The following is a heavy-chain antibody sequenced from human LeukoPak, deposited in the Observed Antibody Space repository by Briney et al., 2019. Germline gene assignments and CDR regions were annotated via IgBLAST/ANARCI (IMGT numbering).Heavy chain of an antibody. CDR3: AKDSDVVVPAATLYYYYGMDV. J-gene: IGHJ6*02. Sequence: GGSLRLSCAASGFTFSSYAMSWVRQAPGKGLEWVSAISGSGGSTYYADSVKGRFTISRDNSKNTLYLQMNSLRAEDTAVYYCAKDSDVVVPAATLYYYYGMDVWGQGTTVTVSS. V-gene: IGHV3-23*01. D-gene: IGHD2-2*01. CDR2: ISGSGGST. CDR1: GFTFSSYA.